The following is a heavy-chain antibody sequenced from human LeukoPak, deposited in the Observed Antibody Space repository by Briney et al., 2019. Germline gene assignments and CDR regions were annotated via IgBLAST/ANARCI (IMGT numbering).Heavy chain of an antibody. J-gene: IGHJ5*01. V-gene: IGHV4-59*08. Sequence: SETLSLTCTVSGGSISSYYWSWIRQPPGKGLEWIGYIYYSGSTNYNPSLKSRVTISVDTSKNQFSLKLSSVTAADTAVYYCATTYSSSGWFDSWGQGTLVTVSS. CDR3: ATTYSSSGWFDS. D-gene: IGHD6-6*01. CDR2: IYYSGST. CDR1: GGSISSYY.